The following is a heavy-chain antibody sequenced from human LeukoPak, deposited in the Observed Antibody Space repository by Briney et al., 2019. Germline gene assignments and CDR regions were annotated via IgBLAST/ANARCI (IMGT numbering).Heavy chain of an antibody. V-gene: IGHV4-34*01. J-gene: IGHJ3*02. D-gene: IGHD5-18*01. Sequence: SETLSLTCAVYGGSFSGYYWSWIRQPPGKGLEWIGEINHSGSTNYNPSLKSRVTISVDTSKNQFSLKLSSVTAADTAVYYCARDVDTPMVDAFDIRGQGTMVTVSS. CDR3: ARDVDTPMVDAFDI. CDR2: INHSGST. CDR1: GGSFSGYY.